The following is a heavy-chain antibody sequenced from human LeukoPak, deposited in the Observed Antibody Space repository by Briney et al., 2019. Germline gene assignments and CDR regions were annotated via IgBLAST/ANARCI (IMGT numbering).Heavy chain of an antibody. CDR3: ARNYYDSSGYPTDAFDI. Sequence: PSETLSLTCAVYGGSFSGYYWSWIRQPPGKGLEWIGEINHSGSTNYNLSLKSRVTISVDTSKNQFSLKLSSVTAADTAVYYCARNYYDSSGYPTDAFDIWGQGTMVTVSS. CDR2: INHSGST. J-gene: IGHJ3*02. D-gene: IGHD3-22*01. V-gene: IGHV4-34*01. CDR1: GGSFSGYY.